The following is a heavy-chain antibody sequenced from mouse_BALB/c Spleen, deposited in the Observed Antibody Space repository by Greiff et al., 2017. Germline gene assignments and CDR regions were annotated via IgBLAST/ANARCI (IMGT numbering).Heavy chain of an antibody. Sequence: DVQLQESGPGLVKPSQSLSLTCTVTGYSITSDYAWNWIRQFPGNKLEWMGYISYSGSTSYNPSLKSRISITRDTSKNQFFLQLNSVTTEDTATYYCARSDGNYDDAMDYWGQGTSVTVSS. CDR1: GYSITSDYA. J-gene: IGHJ4*01. CDR3: ARSDGNYDDAMDY. V-gene: IGHV3-2*02. D-gene: IGHD2-1*01. CDR2: ISYSGST.